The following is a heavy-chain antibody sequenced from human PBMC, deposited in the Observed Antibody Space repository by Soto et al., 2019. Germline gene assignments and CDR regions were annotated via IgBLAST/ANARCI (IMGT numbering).Heavy chain of an antibody. Sequence: PSETLSLTCAVSGGSISSGGYSWSWIRQPPGKGLEWIGYIYHSGSTYYNPSLKSRVTISVDRSKNQFSQKLSSVTAADTAVYYCARHVQAAMGFDYWGQGTLVPVSS. V-gene: IGHV4-30-2*01. CDR3: ARHVQAAMGFDY. D-gene: IGHD2-2*01. CDR2: IYHSGST. J-gene: IGHJ4*02. CDR1: GGSISSGGYS.